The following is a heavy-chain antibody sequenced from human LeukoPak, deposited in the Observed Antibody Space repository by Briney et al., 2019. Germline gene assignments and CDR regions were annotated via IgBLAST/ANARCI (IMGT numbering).Heavy chain of an antibody. CDR1: GGSISSYY. J-gene: IGHJ5*02. V-gene: IGHV4-59*08. CDR3: ARSGYSGYGLGWFDP. Sequence: SETLSLTCTVSGGSISSYYWSWIRQPPGKGLEWIGCIYYSGSTNYNPSLKSRVTISVDTSKNQFSLKLSSVTAADTAVYYCARSGYSGYGLGWFDPWGQGTLVTVSS. CDR2: IYYSGST. D-gene: IGHD5-12*01.